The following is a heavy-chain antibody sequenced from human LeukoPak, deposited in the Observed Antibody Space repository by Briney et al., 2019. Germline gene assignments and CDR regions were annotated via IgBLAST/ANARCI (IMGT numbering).Heavy chain of an antibody. CDR3: ARDYYDSSKPLDY. V-gene: IGHV3-30*04. CDR1: GFTFSSYA. CDR2: ISYDGTNK. D-gene: IGHD3-22*01. Sequence: GGSLRLSCAASGFTFSSYAMHWVRQAPGKGLEWVAVISYDGTNKYHADSVKGRFTISRDNSKNTLYLQRSSLRAEDTALYYCARDYYDSSKPLDYWGQGTLVTVSS. J-gene: IGHJ4*02.